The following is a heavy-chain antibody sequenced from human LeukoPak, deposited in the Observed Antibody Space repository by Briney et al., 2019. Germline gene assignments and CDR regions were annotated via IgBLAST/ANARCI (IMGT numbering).Heavy chain of an antibody. CDR1: GASISSTSYY. D-gene: IGHD3-10*01. V-gene: IGHV4-39*07. Sequence: KPSETLSLTCTVSGASISSTSYYWGWIRQPPGKGLEWIGSILYSGSTYYNPSLKSRVSISIDTSKNQFSLKLSSVTAADTALYYCAREDQLWLEWYFDLWGRGTLVTVSS. CDR3: AREDQLWLEWYFDL. CDR2: ILYSGST. J-gene: IGHJ2*01.